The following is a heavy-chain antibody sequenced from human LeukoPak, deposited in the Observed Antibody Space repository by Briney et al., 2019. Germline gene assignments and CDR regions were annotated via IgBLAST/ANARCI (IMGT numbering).Heavy chain of an antibody. J-gene: IGHJ5*02. V-gene: IGHV4-39*01. CDR1: GGSISSSSYY. CDR2: IYYSGST. CDR3: ARCPVVVVAAAWFDP. Sequence: KSSETLSLTCTVSGGSISSSSYYRGWIRQPPGKGLEWIGSIYYSGSTYYNPSLKSRVTISVDTSKNQFSLKLSSVTAADTAVYYCARCPVVVVAAAWFDPWGQGTLVTVSS. D-gene: IGHD2-15*01.